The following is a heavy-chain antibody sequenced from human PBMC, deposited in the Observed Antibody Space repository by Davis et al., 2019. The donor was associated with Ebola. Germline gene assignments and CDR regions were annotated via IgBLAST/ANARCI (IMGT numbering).Heavy chain of an antibody. CDR3: ARGGTGRVFYYYGMDV. V-gene: IGHV3-30-3*01. J-gene: IGHJ6*04. CDR2: ISYDGANK. D-gene: IGHD1-26*01. Sequence: GGSLRLSCAASGFTFSSSAIHWVRQAPGKGLEWVAVISYDGANKYYADSVKGRFTISRDNSKNTLYLQMNRLTAEDTAVYYCARGGTGRVFYYYGMDVWGNGTTVTVSS. CDR1: GFTFSSSA.